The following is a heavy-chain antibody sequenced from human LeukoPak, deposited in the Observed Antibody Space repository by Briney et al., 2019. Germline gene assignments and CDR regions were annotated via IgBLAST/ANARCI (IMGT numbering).Heavy chain of an antibody. V-gene: IGHV3-30*02. Sequence: GGSLRLSCAASGFTFSSYGMHWVRQAPGKGLEWVAFIRYDGSNKYYADSVKGRFTISRDNSKNTLYLQMNSLRAEDTAVYYCAKDGGHYYGMDVWGQGTTVTVSS. CDR3: AKDGGHYYGMDV. CDR2: IRYDGSNK. CDR1: GFTFSSYG. J-gene: IGHJ6*02.